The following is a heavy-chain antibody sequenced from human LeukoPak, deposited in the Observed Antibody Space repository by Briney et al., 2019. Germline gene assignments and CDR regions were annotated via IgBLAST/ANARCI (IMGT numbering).Heavy chain of an antibody. CDR2: ISGIGGST. D-gene: IGHD3-3*01. Sequence: GGSLRLSCAASGFTLSSYAMSWVRQAPGKGLVWVSAISGIGGSTYYADSVKGRFTISRDNSKNTLYLQRNSLRAEDTAVYYCAKDRSGQTYYDFWSGYGLDYWGQGTLVTVSS. CDR1: GFTLSSYA. J-gene: IGHJ4*02. CDR3: AKDRSGQTYYDFWSGYGLDY. V-gene: IGHV3-23*01.